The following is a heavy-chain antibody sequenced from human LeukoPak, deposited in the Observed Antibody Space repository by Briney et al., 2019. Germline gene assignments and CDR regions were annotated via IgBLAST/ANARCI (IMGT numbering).Heavy chain of an antibody. CDR1: GFTFSSYA. D-gene: IGHD3-9*01. CDR2: INGSGGST. V-gene: IGHV3-23*01. Sequence: GGTLRLSCAASGFTFSSYAMNWVRQAPGKGLEWVSGINGSGGSTYYADSVKGRFTISRDNSKNTLYLQMNSLRAEDTAVYYCAKDGNYDILTGYYTLDAFDIWGQGTMVTVSS. CDR3: AKDGNYDILTGYYTLDAFDI. J-gene: IGHJ3*02.